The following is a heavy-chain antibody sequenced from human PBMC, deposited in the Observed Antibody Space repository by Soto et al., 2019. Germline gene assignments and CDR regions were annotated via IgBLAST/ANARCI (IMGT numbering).Heavy chain of an antibody. CDR3: ARSQGSSTSLEIYYYYYYGMDV. CDR2: IIPISGTA. Sequence: QVQLVQSGAEVKKPGSSVKVSCKASGGTFSSYAISWVRQAAGQGLEWMGGIIPISGTANYARKFQGRVTITADECTSTAYRELSSLRSEDTAVYYCARSQGSSTSLEIYYYYYYGMDVWGQGTTVTVSS. J-gene: IGHJ6*02. D-gene: IGHD2-2*01. CDR1: GGTFSSYA. V-gene: IGHV1-69*01.